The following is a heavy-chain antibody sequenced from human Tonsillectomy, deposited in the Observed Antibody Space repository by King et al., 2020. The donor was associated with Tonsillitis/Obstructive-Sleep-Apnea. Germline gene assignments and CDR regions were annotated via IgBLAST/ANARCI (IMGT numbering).Heavy chain of an antibody. CDR1: GYTFTNYQ. CDR2: MNPKSGNT. J-gene: IGHJ6*03. Sequence: QLVQSGAEVKKPGASVKVSCKATGYTFTNYQIIWVRQVTGQGLEWMGWMNPKSGNTGYAQKFQGRVTMTRDTSISTAYMELNSLRSEDTAVYFCARDPRIELVDYQYCYMDVWGKGTTVTVSS. CDR3: ARDPRIELVDYQYCYMDV. V-gene: IGHV1-8*01. D-gene: IGHD2-8*02.